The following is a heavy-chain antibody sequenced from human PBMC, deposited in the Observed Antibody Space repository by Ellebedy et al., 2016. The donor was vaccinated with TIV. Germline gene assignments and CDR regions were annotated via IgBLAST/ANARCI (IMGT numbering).Heavy chain of an antibody. CDR2: IYSSGST. V-gene: IGHV4-4*07. CDR3: ARGRGFF. Sequence: SETLSLXCTVSGGSISGYYWTWIRQPANKGLEWIGRIYSSGSTNYNPSLKSRVTMSVDTSRNQFSLKLSSVTAADTAVYYCARGRGFFWGQGALVTVSS. CDR1: GGSISGYY. J-gene: IGHJ4*02. D-gene: IGHD3-3*01.